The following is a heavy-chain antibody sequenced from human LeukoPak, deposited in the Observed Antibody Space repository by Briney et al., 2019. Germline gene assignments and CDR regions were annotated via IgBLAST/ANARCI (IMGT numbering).Heavy chain of an antibody. D-gene: IGHD3-16*02. V-gene: IGHV1-2*06. CDR1: GYTFTGYY. CDR2: INPNSGGT. CDR3: RQTRLSLSDVFDI. J-gene: IGHJ3*02. Sequence: GASVKVSCKASGYTFTGYYMHWVRQAPGQGLEWMGRINPNSGGTDYAQKFQGRVTMTRDTSISTAYMELSRLRSDDTAVYYCRQTRLSLSDVFDIWGQGTMVTVSS.